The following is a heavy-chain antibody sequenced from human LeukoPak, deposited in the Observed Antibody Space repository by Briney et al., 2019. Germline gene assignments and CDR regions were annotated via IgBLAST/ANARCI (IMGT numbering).Heavy chain of an antibody. V-gene: IGHV1-2*02. Sequence: ASVKIFCKASAYTFTGYYMHWVRQAPGQGLEWMGWINPNSGGTNYAQKFQGRVTMTRDTSISTAYMEVRRLSCDDTAVYYCARSRGTMVRGVSNWFDPWGQGTLVTVSS. J-gene: IGHJ5*02. CDR1: AYTFTGYY. D-gene: IGHD3-10*01. CDR3: ARSRGTMVRGVSNWFDP. CDR2: INPNSGGT.